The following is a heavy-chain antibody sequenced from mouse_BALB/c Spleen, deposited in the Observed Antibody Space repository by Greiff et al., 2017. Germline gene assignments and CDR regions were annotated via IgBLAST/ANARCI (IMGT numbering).Heavy chain of an antibody. D-gene: IGHD1-3*01. Sequence: LQQPGSELVRPGASVKLSCKASGYTFTSYWMHWVKQRPGQGLEWIGNIYPGSGSTNYDEKFTSKATLTVDTSSSTAYMQLSSLTSEDSAVYYCTRDNYDWYFDVWGAGTTVTVSS. J-gene: IGHJ1*01. CDR3: TRDNYDWYFDV. CDR2: IYPGSGST. CDR1: GYTFTSYW. V-gene: IGHV1S22*01.